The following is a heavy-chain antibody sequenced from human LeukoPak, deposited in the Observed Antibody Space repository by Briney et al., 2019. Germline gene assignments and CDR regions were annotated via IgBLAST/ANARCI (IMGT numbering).Heavy chain of an antibody. CDR3: ARATPVPAAAWFDP. D-gene: IGHD2-2*01. J-gene: IGHJ5*02. V-gene: IGHV4-4*07. CDR1: GGSISSYY. CDR2: IYTSGST. Sequence: SETLSLTCTVSGGSISSYYWSWIRQPAGKGLEWIGRIYTSGSTNYNPSLKSRVTMSVDTSKNQFSLKLSSVTAADTAVYYCARATPVPAAAWFDPWGQGTLVTVSS.